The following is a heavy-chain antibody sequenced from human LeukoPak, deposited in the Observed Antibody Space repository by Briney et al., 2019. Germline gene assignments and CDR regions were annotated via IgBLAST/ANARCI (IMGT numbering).Heavy chain of an antibody. CDR2: ISGSGGST. D-gene: IGHD6-13*01. J-gene: IGHJ4*02. V-gene: IGHV3-23*01. CDR3: AKKGGWRGIYAAAGD. Sequence: GGSLRLSCAASGFTFSSYAMSWVRQAPGKGLEWVSAISGSGGSTYYADSVKGRFTISRDNSKNTLYLQMNSLRAEDTAVYYCAKKGGWRGIYAAAGDWGQGTLVTVSS. CDR1: GFTFSSYA.